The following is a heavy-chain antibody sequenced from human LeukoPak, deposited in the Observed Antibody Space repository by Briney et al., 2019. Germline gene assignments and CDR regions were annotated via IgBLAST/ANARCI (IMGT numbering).Heavy chain of an antibody. J-gene: IGHJ3*02. D-gene: IGHD4-17*01. Sequence: ASVKVSCKVSGYTLTELSMHWVRQAPGKGLEWMGGFDPEDGETIYAQKFQGRVTMTEDTSTDTAYMELSSLRSEDTAVYYCATDHVLGGDYARRAFDIWGQGTMVTVSS. CDR1: GYTLTELS. CDR3: ATDHVLGGDYARRAFDI. CDR2: FDPEDGET. V-gene: IGHV1-24*01.